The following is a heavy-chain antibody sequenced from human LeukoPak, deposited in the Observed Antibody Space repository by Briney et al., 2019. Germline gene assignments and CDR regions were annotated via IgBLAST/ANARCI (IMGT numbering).Heavy chain of an antibody. Sequence: GASVKLSCKASGYTFSNYNIHWLRQAPGQGLEWMGIVNPSGDSTNYAQNFQGRVTMTGDTSTSTVYMELSSLRSEDTAVYYCARVSDGYNDAYDIWGQGTMVTVTS. CDR3: ARVSDGYNDAYDI. J-gene: IGHJ3*02. V-gene: IGHV1-46*01. D-gene: IGHD5-24*01. CDR2: VNPSGDST. CDR1: GYTFSNYN.